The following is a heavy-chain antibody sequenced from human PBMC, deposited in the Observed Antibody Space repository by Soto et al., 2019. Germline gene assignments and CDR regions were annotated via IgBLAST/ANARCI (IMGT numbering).Heavy chain of an antibody. CDR1: GFTFSSYS. D-gene: IGHD6-13*01. V-gene: IGHV3-48*01. Sequence: GGSLRLSCAASGFTFSSYSMNWVRQAPGKGLEWVSYISSSSSTIYYADSVKGRFTISRDNAKNSLYLQMNSLRAEDTAVYYCASGIAAAGTRFGPYFDYWGQGTLVTVSS. J-gene: IGHJ4*02. CDR3: ASGIAAAGTRFGPYFDY. CDR2: ISSSSSTI.